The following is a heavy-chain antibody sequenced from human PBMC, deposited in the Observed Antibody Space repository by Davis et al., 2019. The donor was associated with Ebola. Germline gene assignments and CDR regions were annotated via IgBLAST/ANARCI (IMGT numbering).Heavy chain of an antibody. D-gene: IGHD3-3*01. CDR3: ARAQYFDFWSAYLEASFYFDY. CDR1: GSSFGRYY. J-gene: IGHJ4*02. CDR2: INHTGST. Sequence: MPSETLSLTCAVYGSSFGRYYLSWVRQPQGTGLGWIGQINHTGSTKYNPSLKSRVTISVDTSKNQFSLKLSSVTAADTAVYFCARAQYFDFWSAYLEASFYFDYWGQGTLVTVSS. V-gene: IGHV4-34*01.